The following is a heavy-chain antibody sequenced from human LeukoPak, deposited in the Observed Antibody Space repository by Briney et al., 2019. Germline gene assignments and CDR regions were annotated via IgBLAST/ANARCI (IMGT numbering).Heavy chain of an antibody. CDR2: IYYSGST. CDR3: ARDKIVVVPAAHYYYYYGMDV. Sequence: SETLSLTCTVSGGSIRSYNWSWIRQPPGKGLEWIGYIYYSGSTNYNPSLKSRVTISVDTSKNQFSLKLSSVTAADTAVYYCARDKIVVVPAAHYYYYYGMDVWGKGTTVTVSS. D-gene: IGHD2-2*01. V-gene: IGHV4-59*01. CDR1: GGSIRSYN. J-gene: IGHJ6*04.